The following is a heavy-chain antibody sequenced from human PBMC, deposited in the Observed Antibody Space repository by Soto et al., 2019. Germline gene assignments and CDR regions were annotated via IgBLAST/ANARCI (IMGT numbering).Heavy chain of an antibody. Sequence: SETLSLTCAVYGGSFSGYYWSWIRQPPGKGLEWIGEINHSGSTNYNPSLKSRVTISVDTSKNQFSLKLSSVTAADTAVYYCARLDGSGYHHWFDPWGQGTLVTVSS. CDR2: INHSGST. CDR3: ARLDGSGYHHWFDP. J-gene: IGHJ5*02. D-gene: IGHD3-10*01. CDR1: GGSFSGYY. V-gene: IGHV4-34*01.